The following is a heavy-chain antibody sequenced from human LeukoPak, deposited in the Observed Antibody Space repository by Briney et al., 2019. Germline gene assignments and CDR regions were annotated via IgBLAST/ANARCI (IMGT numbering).Heavy chain of an antibody. D-gene: IGHD3-9*01. J-gene: IGHJ6*03. V-gene: IGHV3-30*04. CDR3: ARDSRNEMSYYDILTGYPYYYYYYYMDV. Sequence: GGSLRLSCAASGFTFSSYAMHWVRQAPGKGLEWVAVISYDGSNKYYADSVKGRFTISRDNSKNTLYLQMNSLRAEDTAVYYCARDSRNEMSYYDILTGYPYYYYYYYMDVWGKGTTVTVSS. CDR2: ISYDGSNK. CDR1: GFTFSSYA.